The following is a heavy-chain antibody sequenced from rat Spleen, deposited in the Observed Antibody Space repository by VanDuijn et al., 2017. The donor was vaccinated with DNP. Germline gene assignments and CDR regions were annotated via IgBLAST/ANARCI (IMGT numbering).Heavy chain of an antibody. CDR2: ISYDGSRT. CDR3: AKAGGYSPWYFDY. CDR1: GFTFSDYA. D-gene: IGHD1-11*01. V-gene: IGHV5-17*01. J-gene: IGHJ2*01. Sequence: EVQLVESGGGLVQPGRSLKLSCAASGFTFSDYAMAWVRQAPKKGLEWVATISYDGSRTYYRDSVKGRFTISRDNAKNTLYLQMDSLRSEDTATYYCAKAGGYSPWYFDYWGQGVMVTVSS.